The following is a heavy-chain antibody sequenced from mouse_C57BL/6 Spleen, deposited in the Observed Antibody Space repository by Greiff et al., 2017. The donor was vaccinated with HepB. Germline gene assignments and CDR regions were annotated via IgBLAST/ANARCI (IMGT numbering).Heavy chain of an antibody. CDR3: TRSVPYYGSSYDYAMDY. CDR2: IDPETGGT. V-gene: IGHV1-15*01. CDR1: GYTFTDYE. Sequence: QVQLQQSGAELVRPGASVTLSCKASGYTFTDYEMHWVKQTPVHGLEWIGAIDPETGGTAYNQKFKGKAILTADKSSSTAYMELRSLTSEDSAVYYCTRSVPYYGSSYDYAMDYWGQGTSVTVSS. J-gene: IGHJ4*01. D-gene: IGHD1-1*01.